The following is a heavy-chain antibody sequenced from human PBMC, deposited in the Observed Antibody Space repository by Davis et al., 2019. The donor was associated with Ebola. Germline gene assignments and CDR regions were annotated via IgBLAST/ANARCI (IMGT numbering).Heavy chain of an antibody. V-gene: IGHV4-34*01. CDR2: INHSGTT. CDR3: ARGGPDIVVGPAAISVFFDY. Sequence: PGGSLRLSCSVSGGSIGNYYWSWIRQPPGKGLEWIGEINHSGTTNYNPSLKSRVTISVDTSKNQFSLKLSSVTAADTAVYYCARGGPDIVVGPAAISVFFDYWGQGTLVTVSS. J-gene: IGHJ4*02. CDR1: GGSIGNYY. D-gene: IGHD2-2*01.